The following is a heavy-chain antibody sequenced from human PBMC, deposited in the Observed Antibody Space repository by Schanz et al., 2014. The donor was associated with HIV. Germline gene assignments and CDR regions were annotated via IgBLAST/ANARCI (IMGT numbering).Heavy chain of an antibody. J-gene: IGHJ4*02. Sequence: QVQLVESGGGVVQPGRSLRLSCGASGFTLSSYGMHWVRQAPGKGLEWVAIISYDGTNKYYADSVRGRFTISRDNSKNTVYLQMNSLRAEDTAVYYCANEEVPNDFWGQGTLVTVSS. CDR3: ANEEVPNDF. V-gene: IGHV3-30*18. CDR1: GFTLSSYG. CDR2: ISYDGTNK.